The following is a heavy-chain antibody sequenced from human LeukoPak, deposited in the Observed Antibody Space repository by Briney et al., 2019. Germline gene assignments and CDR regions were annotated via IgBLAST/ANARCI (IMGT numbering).Heavy chain of an antibody. CDR1: GYTFTGYY. D-gene: IGHD3-16*02. J-gene: IGHJ4*02. CDR2: INPNSGGT. CDR3: ARWSDYVWGSYRCDY. V-gene: IGHV1-2*02. Sequence: ASVKVPCKASGYTFTGYYMHWVRQAPGQGLEWMGWINPNSGGTNYAQKFQGRVTMTRDTSISTAYMELSRLRSDDTAVYYCARWSDYVWGSYRCDYWGQGTLVTVSS.